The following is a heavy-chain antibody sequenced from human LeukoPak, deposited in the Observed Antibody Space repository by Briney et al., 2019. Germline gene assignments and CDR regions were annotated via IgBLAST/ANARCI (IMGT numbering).Heavy chain of an antibody. V-gene: IGHV1-8*01. CDR3: ARAPMGTAPLY. CDR2: MNPVSGKA. Sequence: GALVKVSCKASGYTFTNFDINWVRQAPGQGLEWMGWMNPVSGKAGSAQKFQGRVTLTRDTSINTAYMEVSSLTSDDTAFYYCARAPMGTAPLYWGQGTLVTVSS. CDR1: GYTFTNFD. J-gene: IGHJ4*02. D-gene: IGHD5-18*01.